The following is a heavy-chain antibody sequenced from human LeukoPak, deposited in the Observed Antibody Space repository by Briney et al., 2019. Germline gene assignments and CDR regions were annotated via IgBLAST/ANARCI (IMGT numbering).Heavy chain of an antibody. CDR3: ARSAVTTQLDY. D-gene: IGHD4-17*01. CDR2: INHSGST. V-gene: IGHV4-34*01. J-gene: IGHJ4*02. Sequence: SETLSLTCAVYGGSLSGYYWSWIRQPPGKGLEWIGEINHSGSTNYNPSLKSRVTISVDTSKNQFSLKLSSVTAADTAAYYCARSAVTTQLDYWGQGTLVTVSS. CDR1: GGSLSGYY.